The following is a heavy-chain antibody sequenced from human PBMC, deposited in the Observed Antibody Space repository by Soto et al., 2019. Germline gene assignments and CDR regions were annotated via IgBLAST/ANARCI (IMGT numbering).Heavy chain of an antibody. Sequence: QVQLVQSGAEVKKPGSSVKVSCKASGGTFSSYTISWVRQAPVQGLEWMGRIIPILGIANYAQKFQGRVTITADKSTSTAYMELSSLRSEDTAVYYCARGGGRDGDYVPLYWGQGTLVTVSS. CDR2: IIPILGIA. V-gene: IGHV1-69*02. CDR1: GGTFSSYT. D-gene: IGHD4-17*01. CDR3: ARGGGRDGDYVPLY. J-gene: IGHJ4*02.